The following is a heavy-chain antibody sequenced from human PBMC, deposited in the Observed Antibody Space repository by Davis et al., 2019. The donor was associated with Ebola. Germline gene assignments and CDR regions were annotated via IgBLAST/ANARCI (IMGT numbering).Heavy chain of an antibody. Sequence: GESLKISCAASGFTVSSNYMSWVRQAPGEGLEWVANIKQDGSVEQYVDSVKGRFTVSRDNAKNSLYLQMDSLRAEDTAVYYCATIRRSEASGNLWGQGTLVTVSS. D-gene: IGHD1/OR15-1a*01. CDR1: GFTVSSNY. CDR2: IKQDGSVE. CDR3: ATIRRSEASGNL. J-gene: IGHJ5*02. V-gene: IGHV3-7*01.